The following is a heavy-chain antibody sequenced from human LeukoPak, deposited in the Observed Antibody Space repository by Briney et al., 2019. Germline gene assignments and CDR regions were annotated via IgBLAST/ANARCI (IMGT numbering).Heavy chain of an antibody. CDR2: ISSSSYM. Sequence: PGGSLRLSCAVSGFTFSSYWMYWVRQAPGKGLEWVSFISSSSYMYYADSVEGRFTISRDNAKNSLYLQMDSLRAEDTAVYYCARDLSQGATTNTNGYFDYWGQGALVTVSS. CDR1: GFTFSSYW. CDR3: ARDLSQGATTNTNGYFDY. J-gene: IGHJ4*02. V-gene: IGHV3-21*01. D-gene: IGHD2-8*01.